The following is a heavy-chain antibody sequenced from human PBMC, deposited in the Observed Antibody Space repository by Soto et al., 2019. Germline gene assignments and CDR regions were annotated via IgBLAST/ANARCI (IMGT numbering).Heavy chain of an antibody. CDR1: GFTFSSYS. CDR3: ARHPERIAQIGWFDP. Sequence: EVQLVESGGGLVQPGGSLRLSCAASGFTFSSYSMNWVRQAPGKGLEWVSYISSSSSTIYYADSVKGRFTISRDNAKNQLYLQMNGLRAEDTAVYYCARHPERIAQIGWFDPWGQGTLVTVSS. J-gene: IGHJ5*02. V-gene: IGHV3-48*01. D-gene: IGHD6-13*01. CDR2: ISSSSSTI.